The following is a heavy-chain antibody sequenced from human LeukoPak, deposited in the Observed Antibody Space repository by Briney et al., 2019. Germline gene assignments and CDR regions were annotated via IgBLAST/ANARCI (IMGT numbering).Heavy chain of an antibody. D-gene: IGHD1-26*01. CDR1: GYTFTSYG. Sequence: GASVKVSCKASGYTFTSYGISWVRQAPGQGLEWMGWISAYNGNTNYAQKLQGRVTMTTDTSTSTAYMELRSPRSDDTAVYYCARAPGSYYPDAFDIWGQGTMVTVSS. J-gene: IGHJ3*02. CDR3: ARAPGSYYPDAFDI. CDR2: ISAYNGNT. V-gene: IGHV1-18*01.